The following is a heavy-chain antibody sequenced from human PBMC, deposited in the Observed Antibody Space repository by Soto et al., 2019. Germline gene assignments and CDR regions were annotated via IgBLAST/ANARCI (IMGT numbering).Heavy chain of an antibody. J-gene: IGHJ5*02. Sequence: EVQLLESGGDVVRPGGSLRLSCAASGFTFSSYAMGWVRQAPGKGLEWVAGVSRAGTYTFYADSVRGRFSISRDNSRATVDLYRNALRGDGTAVYFCVKYPVTEYLGESWGQGTLVSVSS. CDR1: GFTFSSYA. CDR3: VKYPVTEYLGES. CDR2: VSRAGTYT. V-gene: IGHV3-23*01. D-gene: IGHD3-16*01.